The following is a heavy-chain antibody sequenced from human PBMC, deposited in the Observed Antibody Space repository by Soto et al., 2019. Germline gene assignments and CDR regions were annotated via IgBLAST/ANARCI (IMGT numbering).Heavy chain of an antibody. Sequence: GGSLRLSCTASGFTFGDYAMSWFRQAPGKGLEWVGFIRSKAYGGTTEYAASVKGRFTISRDDSKSIAYLQMNSLKTEDTAVYYCEGIAARPPGYYYYYMDVWGKGTTVTVSS. CDR2: IRSKAYGGTT. J-gene: IGHJ6*03. D-gene: IGHD6-6*01. V-gene: IGHV3-49*03. CDR3: EGIAARPPGYYYYYMDV. CDR1: GFTFGDYA.